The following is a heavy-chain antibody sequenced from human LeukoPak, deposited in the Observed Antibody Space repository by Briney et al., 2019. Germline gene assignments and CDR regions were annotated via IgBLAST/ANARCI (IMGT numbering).Heavy chain of an antibody. D-gene: IGHD3-9*01. V-gene: IGHV6-1*01. CDR3: ASSYYDILTGYVY. Sequence: SQTLSLTCAISGDSVSSNSAAWYWIRQSPSRGLEWLGRTYYRSKWYNDYAVSVKSRITINPDTSKNQFSLQLNSVTPEDTAVYYCASSYYDILTGYVYWGQGTLVTVSS. CDR2: TYYRSKWYN. J-gene: IGHJ4*02. CDR1: GDSVSSNSAA.